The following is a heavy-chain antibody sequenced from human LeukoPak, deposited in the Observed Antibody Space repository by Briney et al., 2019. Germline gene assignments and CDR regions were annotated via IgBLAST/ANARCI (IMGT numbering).Heavy chain of an antibody. J-gene: IGHJ4*02. CDR1: GFTFSSYG. V-gene: IGHV3-30*18. CDR3: AKDLGGRYSYGSDY. Sequence: SGGSLRLSCAASGFTFSSYGMHWVRQAPGKGLEWVAVISYDGSNKYYADSVKGRFTISRDNSKNTLYLQMNSLRAEDTAVYYCAKDLGGRYSYGSDYWGQGTLVTVSS. CDR2: ISYDGSNK. D-gene: IGHD5-18*01.